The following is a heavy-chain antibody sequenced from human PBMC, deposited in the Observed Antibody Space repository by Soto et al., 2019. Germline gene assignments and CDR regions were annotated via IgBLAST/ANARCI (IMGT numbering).Heavy chain of an antibody. CDR3: ARGGDIVVVVAATGNWFDP. D-gene: IGHD2-15*01. CDR2: INPNSGGT. J-gene: IGHJ5*02. V-gene: IGHV1-2*04. Sequence: ASVKVSCKASGYTFTGYYMHWVRQAPGQGLEWMGWINPNSGGTNYAQKFQGWVTMTRDTSISTAYMELSRLRSDDTAVYYCARGGDIVVVVAATGNWFDPWGQGTLVTVSS. CDR1: GYTFTGYY.